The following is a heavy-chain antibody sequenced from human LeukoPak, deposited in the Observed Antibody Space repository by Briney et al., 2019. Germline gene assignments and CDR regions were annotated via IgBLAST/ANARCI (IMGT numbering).Heavy chain of an antibody. CDR2: IYHSGST. D-gene: IGHD1-1*01. Sequence: KPSETLSLTCSVSGGSISSSSYYWGWIRHPPGKGLEWIGSIYHSGSTYYNPSLKSRVTVSVDTSRNQFSLKLNSATAADTAVYYCATHNIAMTGTGFDYWGQGTLVSVSS. CDR1: GGSISSSSYY. J-gene: IGHJ4*02. CDR3: ATHNIAMTGTGFDY. V-gene: IGHV4-39*01.